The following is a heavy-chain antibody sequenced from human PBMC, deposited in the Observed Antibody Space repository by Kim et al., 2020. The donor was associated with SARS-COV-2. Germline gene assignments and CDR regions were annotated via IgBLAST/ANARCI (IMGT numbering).Heavy chain of an antibody. V-gene: IGHV4-59*13. CDR3: ARDSGPMARGPRPAEIYYYYGMDV. CDR2: IYYSGST. J-gene: IGHJ6*02. CDR1: GGSISSYY. D-gene: IGHD3-10*01. Sequence: SETLSLTCTVSGGSISSYYWSWIRQPPGKGLEWIGYIYYSGSTNYNPSLKSRVTISVDTSKNQFSLKLSSVTAADTAVYYCARDSGPMARGPRPAEIYYYYGMDVWGQGTTVTVSS.